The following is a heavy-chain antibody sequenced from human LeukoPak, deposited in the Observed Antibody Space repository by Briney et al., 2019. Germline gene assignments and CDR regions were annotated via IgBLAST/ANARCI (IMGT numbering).Heavy chain of an antibody. Sequence: GGSLRLSCAASGFTFSSHATNWVRQAPGKGLEWVAVISYDGSNKYYADSVKGRFTISRDNSKNTLYLQMNSLRAEGTAEYYCVRDMIVVVISNWFDPWGQGTLVTVSS. CDR1: GFTFSSHA. J-gene: IGHJ5*02. V-gene: IGHV3-30*04. CDR2: ISYDGSNK. CDR3: VRDMIVVVISNWFDP. D-gene: IGHD3-22*01.